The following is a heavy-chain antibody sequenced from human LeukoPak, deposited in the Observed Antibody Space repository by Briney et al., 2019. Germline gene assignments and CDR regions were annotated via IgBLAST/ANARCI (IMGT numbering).Heavy chain of an antibody. CDR1: GYTFTSYA. V-gene: IGHV1-18*01. J-gene: IGHJ3*02. CDR3: ARDRPKDDAFDI. CDR2: ISGYNDNP. Sequence: ASVKVSCKASGYTFTSYAMNWVRQAPGQGLEWMGWISGYNDNPNYIQRLQGRVTMTTDTSTSTAYLELRSLTSDDTAVYYCARDRPKDDAFDIWGQGTLVIVSS.